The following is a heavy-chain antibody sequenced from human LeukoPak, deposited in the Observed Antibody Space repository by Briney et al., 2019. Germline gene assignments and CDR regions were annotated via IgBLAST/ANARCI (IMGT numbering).Heavy chain of an antibody. CDR1: GFTFSNAW. J-gene: IGHJ3*02. CDR3: TTVGYSSSLHDAFDI. V-gene: IGHV3-15*01. CDR2: IKSKTDGGTT. Sequence: GGSFRLSCAASGFTFSNAWMSWVRQAPGKGLEWVGRIKSKTDGGTTDYAAPVKGRFTISRDDSKNTLYLQMNSLKTEDTAVYYCTTVGYSSSLHDAFDIWGQGTMVTVSS. D-gene: IGHD6-13*01.